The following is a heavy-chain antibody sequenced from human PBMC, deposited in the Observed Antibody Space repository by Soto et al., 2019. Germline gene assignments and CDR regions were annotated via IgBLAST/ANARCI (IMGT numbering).Heavy chain of an antibody. Sequence: AASGFTVSSNYMSWVRQAPGKGLEWVSVIYSGGSTYYADSVKGRFTISRDNSKNTLYLQMNSLRAEDTAVYYCARSTAAGPIDYWGQGTLVTVSS. D-gene: IGHD6-13*01. CDR3: ARSTAAGPIDY. V-gene: IGHV3-53*01. J-gene: IGHJ4*02. CDR2: IYSGGST. CDR1: GFTVSSNY.